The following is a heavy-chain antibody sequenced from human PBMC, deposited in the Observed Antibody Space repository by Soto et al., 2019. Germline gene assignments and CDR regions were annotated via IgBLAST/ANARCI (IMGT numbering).Heavy chain of an antibody. CDR2: INYSGST. D-gene: IGHD6-13*01. V-gene: IGHV4-61*01. CDR1: GGSVSSGSYY. J-gene: IGHJ6*02. Sequence: PSETLSLTCTVSGGSVSSGSYYWSWIRQPPGKGLEWIGYINYSGSTNYNPSLKSRVTISVDTSKNQFSLKLSSVTAADTAVYYCARGKQYYYYYGMDVWGQGTTVTVSS. CDR3: ARGKQYYYYYGMDV.